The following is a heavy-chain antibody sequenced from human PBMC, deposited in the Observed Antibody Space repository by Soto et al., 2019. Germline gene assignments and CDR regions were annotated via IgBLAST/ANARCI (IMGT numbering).Heavy chain of an antibody. D-gene: IGHD6-6*01. CDR1: GYTFTSYG. Sequence: QVQLVQSGAEVKKPGASVKVSCKASGYTFTSYGISWVRQAPGQGLEWMGWISAYNGNTNYAQKLQGRVTMTTDTSTSTDYMELRSLRSDDTAVYYCARSVAALYYYYYYMDVWGKGTTVTVSS. CDR3: ARSVAALYYYYYYMDV. V-gene: IGHV1-18*01. CDR2: ISAYNGNT. J-gene: IGHJ6*03.